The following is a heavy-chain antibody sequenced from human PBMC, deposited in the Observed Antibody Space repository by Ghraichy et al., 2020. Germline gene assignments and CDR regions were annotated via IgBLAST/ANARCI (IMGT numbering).Heavy chain of an antibody. CDR1: GFTFSSYS. J-gene: IGHJ4*02. Sequence: GGSLRLSCAASGFTFSSYSMNWVRQAPGKGLEWVSSISGSSSSIYYADSVKGRFTISRDNAKNSLYLQMNSLRDEDTAVYYCARDYCSGGSCYLYFDYWGQGTLVTVSS. CDR2: ISGSSSSI. V-gene: IGHV3-48*02. CDR3: ARDYCSGGSCYLYFDY. D-gene: IGHD2-15*01.